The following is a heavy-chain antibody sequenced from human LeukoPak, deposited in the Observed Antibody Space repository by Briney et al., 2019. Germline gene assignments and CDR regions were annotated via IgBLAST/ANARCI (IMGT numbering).Heavy chain of an antibody. CDR1: GFTFSTYS. V-gene: IGHV3-21*06. D-gene: IGHD6-6*01. CDR3: ARQLLAARPGEVDY. J-gene: IGHJ4*02. CDR2: ISPGGIDT. Sequence: KPGGSLRLSCAASGFTFSTYSMNWVRQAPGKGLEWVSSISPGGIDTFYADSLKGRFTISRDNAKNSLYLQMNSLRGEDTAVYFCARQLLAARPGEVDYWGQGTLVTVSS.